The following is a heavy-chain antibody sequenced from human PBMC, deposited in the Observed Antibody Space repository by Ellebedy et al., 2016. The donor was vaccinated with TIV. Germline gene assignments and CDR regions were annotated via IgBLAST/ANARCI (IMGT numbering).Heavy chain of an antibody. CDR1: GYTFSRHG. CDR3: AREADSDALDI. Sequence: AASVKVSCKTSGYTFSRHGLTWVRQAPGQGLEWMGWISTYSGNTKYAQKFQGRVPMTTDTSTGTAYMELRSLTSDDTAVYYCAREADSDALDIWGQGTMVIVSS. CDR2: ISTYSGNT. D-gene: IGHD2-15*01. J-gene: IGHJ3*02. V-gene: IGHV1-18*01.